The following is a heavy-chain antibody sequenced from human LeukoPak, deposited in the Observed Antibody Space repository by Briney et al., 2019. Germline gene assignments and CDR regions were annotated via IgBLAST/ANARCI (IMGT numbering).Heavy chain of an antibody. Sequence: SETLSLTCAGYGGSFSGYYWSWIRQPPGKGLEWIGEINHSGSTNYNPSLKSRVTISVDTSKNQFSLKLSSVTAAATAVYYCARGLGYSSSWYGVNWFDPWGQGTLVTVSS. CDR3: ARGLGYSSSWYGVNWFDP. CDR2: INHSGST. V-gene: IGHV4-34*01. D-gene: IGHD6-13*01. CDR1: GGSFSGYY. J-gene: IGHJ5*02.